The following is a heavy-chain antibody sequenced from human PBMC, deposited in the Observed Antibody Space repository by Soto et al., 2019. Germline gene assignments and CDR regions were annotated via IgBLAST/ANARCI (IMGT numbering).Heavy chain of an antibody. V-gene: IGHV3-7*01. D-gene: IGHD2-15*01. CDR1: GLTFSSSW. CDR3: SRDLGYQTLDY. J-gene: IGHJ4*02. CDR2: IKEDGSEE. Sequence: EVQLVESGGGLVQPGGSLRLSCAASGLTFSSSWMSWARQAPGKGLQWVANIKEDGSEEYYLDSVKGRFTISRANAKNSLYLQINRLTAEDTAVYYCSRDLGYQTLDYWGQGTLVSVSS.